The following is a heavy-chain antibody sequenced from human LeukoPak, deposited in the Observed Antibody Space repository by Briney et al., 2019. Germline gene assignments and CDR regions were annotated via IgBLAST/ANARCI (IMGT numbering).Heavy chain of an antibody. CDR1: GGSISSGGYY. CDR3: ARDRGVGAMNWFDP. V-gene: IGHV4-31*03. CDR2: IYYSGST. J-gene: IGHJ5*02. D-gene: IGHD1-26*01. Sequence: SEPLSLTCTVSGGSISSGGYYWSWIRQHPGKGLEWIGYIYYSGSTYYNPSLKSRVTISVDTSKNQFSLKLSSVTAADTAVYYCARDRGVGAMNWFDPWGQGTLVTVSS.